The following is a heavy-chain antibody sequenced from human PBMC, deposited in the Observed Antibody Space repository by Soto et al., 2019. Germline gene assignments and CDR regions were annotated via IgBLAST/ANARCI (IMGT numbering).Heavy chain of an antibody. V-gene: IGHV1-24*01. J-gene: IGHJ4*02. D-gene: IGHD3-22*01. CDR1: GYPLIELS. CDR2: FDPEDGET. CDR3: ATDRRSYDRSGLAY. Sequence: XSVKVSCNVCGYPLIELSMHWVRQAPGKGLEWMGGFDPEDGETIYAQKFRGRVTMTEDTSTDTMYMELSGLRSEDTAVFYCATDRRSYDRSGLAYWGQGTLVTVSS.